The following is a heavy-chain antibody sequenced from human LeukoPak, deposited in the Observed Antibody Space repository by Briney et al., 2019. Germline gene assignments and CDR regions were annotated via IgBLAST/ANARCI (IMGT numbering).Heavy chain of an antibody. CDR3: ARMNASGTLNWFDP. CDR2: MHPNNGNT. J-gene: IGHJ5*02. D-gene: IGHD3-10*01. CDR1: EYTFTGYY. Sequence: ASVKVSCKASEYTFTGYYMHWVRQAPGQGLEWMGWMHPNNGNTGYAPKFQGRVTMTRDTSISTAYMELSSLRSDDTAVYYCARMNASGTLNWFDPWGQGTLVTVSS. V-gene: IGHV1-8*02.